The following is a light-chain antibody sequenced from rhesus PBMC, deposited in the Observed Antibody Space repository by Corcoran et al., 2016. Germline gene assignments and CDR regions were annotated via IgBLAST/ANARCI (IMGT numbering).Light chain of an antibody. J-gene: IGKJ4*01. CDR2: LGS. Sequence: DIVMTQTPLSLPVTPGESASISCRSSQSLLHSDGSTSLDWYLQKPGQSPQRLIYLGSQRASGVPVRFSGSGSGTYFTLKISRVEAEDVGVYYCMQGTQLPLTFGGGTKVEIK. CDR1: QSLLHSDGSTS. V-gene: IGKV2-90*01. CDR3: MQGTQLPLT.